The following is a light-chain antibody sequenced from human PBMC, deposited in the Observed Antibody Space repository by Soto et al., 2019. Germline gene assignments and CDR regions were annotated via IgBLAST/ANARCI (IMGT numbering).Light chain of an antibody. V-gene: IGKV1-13*02. Sequence: AIQLTQSPSSLSASVGDRVTITCRASQVINGFLAWYQQKPGKAPKLLIYAASSLQTGVPSRFSGSGSATDFTLTINSLQPEDFATYYCQQTDSYPSTFGGGTKVEI. J-gene: IGKJ4*01. CDR1: QVINGF. CDR3: QQTDSYPST. CDR2: AAS.